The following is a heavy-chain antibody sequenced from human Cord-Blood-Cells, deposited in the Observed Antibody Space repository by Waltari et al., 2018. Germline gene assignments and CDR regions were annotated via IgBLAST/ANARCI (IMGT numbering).Heavy chain of an antibody. J-gene: IGHJ6*02. V-gene: IGHV4-30-2*01. CDR3: ARDRKDFWSGYYYYYGMDV. Sequence: QLQLQESGSGLVQPSQTLSLTCAVPGGSISSDGYSWSWLRQPPGKGLEWIGYIYHSGSTYYNPSLKSRVTISVDRSKNQFSLKLSSVTAADTAVYYCARDRKDFWSGYYYYYGMDVWGQGTTVTVSS. CDR2: IYHSGST. D-gene: IGHD3-3*01. CDR1: GGSISSDGYS.